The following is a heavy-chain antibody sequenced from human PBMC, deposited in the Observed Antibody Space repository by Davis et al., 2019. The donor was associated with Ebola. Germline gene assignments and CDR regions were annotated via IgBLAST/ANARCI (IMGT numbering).Heavy chain of an antibody. CDR2: IYYSGST. CDR1: GGSISSYY. V-gene: IGHV4-59*08. CDR3: ARRGRGSSTNYYYGMDV. D-gene: IGHD2-2*01. Sequence: SETLSLTCAVSGGSISSYYWSWIRQPPGKGLEWIGYIYYSGSTTYNPSLKSRVTISVDTSKNQFSLKLSSVTAADTAVYYCARRGRGSSTNYYYGMDVWGQGTTVTVSS. J-gene: IGHJ6*02.